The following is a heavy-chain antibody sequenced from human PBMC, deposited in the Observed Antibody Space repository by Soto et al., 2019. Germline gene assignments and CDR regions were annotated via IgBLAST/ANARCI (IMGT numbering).Heavy chain of an antibody. CDR2: ISYDGSNK. J-gene: IGHJ3*02. CDR1: GFTFSSYG. CDR3: AKEGVWFGELFPAGDAFDI. V-gene: IGHV3-30*18. D-gene: IGHD3-10*01. Sequence: GGSLRLSCAASGFTFSSYGMHWVRQAPGKGLEWVAVISYDGSNKYYADSVKGRFTISRDNSKNTLYLQMNSLRAEDTAVYYCAKEGVWFGELFPAGDAFDIWGQGTMVTVSS.